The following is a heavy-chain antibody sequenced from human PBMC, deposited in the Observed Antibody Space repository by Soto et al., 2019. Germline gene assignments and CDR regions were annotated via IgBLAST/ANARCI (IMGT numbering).Heavy chain of an antibody. D-gene: IGHD6-19*01. CDR3: AKGHSGWFAVDY. CDR2: ISYDGSNK. CDR1: GFTFSSYG. V-gene: IGHV3-30*18. J-gene: IGHJ4*02. Sequence: QVQLVESGGGVVQPGRSLRLSCAASGFTFSSYGMHWVRQAPGKGLEWVAVISYDGSNKYYADSVKGRFTISRDNSKNTLYLQMNSLRAEDTGVYYCAKGHSGWFAVDYWGQGPLVTVSS.